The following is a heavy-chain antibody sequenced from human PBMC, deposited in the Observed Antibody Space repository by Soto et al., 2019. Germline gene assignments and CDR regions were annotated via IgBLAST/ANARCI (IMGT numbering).Heavy chain of an antibody. V-gene: IGHV3-30-3*01. J-gene: IGHJ4*02. CDR1: GFTFSSYA. CDR3: ARDPH. CDR2: ISYDGSNK. Sequence: QVQLVESGGGVVQPGRSPRLSCAASGFTFSSYAMHWVRQAPGKGLEWVAVISYDGSNKYYADSVKGRFTISRDNSKNTLYLQMNSLRAEDTAVYYCARDPHWGQGTLVTVSS.